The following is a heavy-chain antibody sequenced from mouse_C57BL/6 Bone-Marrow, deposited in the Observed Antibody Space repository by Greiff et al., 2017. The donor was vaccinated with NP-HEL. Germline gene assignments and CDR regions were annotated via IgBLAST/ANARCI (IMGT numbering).Heavy chain of an antibody. CDR2: INPNNGGT. CDR1: GYTFTDYN. J-gene: IGHJ4*01. Sequence: VQLQQSGPELVKPGASVKIPCKASGYTFTDYNMDWVKQSHGKSLEWIGDINPNNGGTIYNQKFKGKATLTVDKSSSTAYMELRSLTSEDTAVYYCARALITTVVATDNYAMDYWGQGTSVTVSS. V-gene: IGHV1-18*01. CDR3: ARALITTVVATDNYAMDY. D-gene: IGHD1-1*01.